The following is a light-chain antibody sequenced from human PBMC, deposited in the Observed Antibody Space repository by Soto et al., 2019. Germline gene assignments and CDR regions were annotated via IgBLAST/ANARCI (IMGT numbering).Light chain of an antibody. CDR2: AAS. CDR3: QQGDSFPFT. V-gene: IGKV1-39*01. J-gene: IGKJ4*01. CDR1: QSISSY. Sequence: DIQMTQSPSSLSASVGDRVTITCRASQSISSYLNWYQQKPGKAPKLLISAASSLQSGVPGRFSGSGSGTDFTLIISSLQPEDFATYFCQQGDSFPFTFGGGTKVDIK.